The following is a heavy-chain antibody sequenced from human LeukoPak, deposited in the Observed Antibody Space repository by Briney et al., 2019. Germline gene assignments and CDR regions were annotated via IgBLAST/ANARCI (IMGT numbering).Heavy chain of an antibody. D-gene: IGHD2-2*01. V-gene: IGHV1-18*01. CDR3: ARCLEVHYGMDV. J-gene: IGHJ6*02. Sequence: GASVKVSCKASGYTFTSYGISWVRQAPGQGLEWRGCISAYNGNTNHAQKLQGGVTMTTDTSTSTAYMELRSLRSDDTAVYYCARCLEVHYGMDVWGQGTTVTVSS. CDR2: ISAYNGNT. CDR1: GYTFTSYG.